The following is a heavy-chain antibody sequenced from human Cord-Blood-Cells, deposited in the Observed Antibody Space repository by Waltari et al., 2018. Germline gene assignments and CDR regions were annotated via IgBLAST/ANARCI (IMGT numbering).Heavy chain of an antibody. J-gene: IGHJ6*02. D-gene: IGHD2-2*01. CDR3: ARGPLTDIVVVPAAMHYYYGMDV. Sequence: QVQLQESGPGLVKPSQTLSLTCTVPGGSISSGGYYWSWIRQPPGKGLAWIGYIYYSGSTYYNPSLKSRVTISVDTSKNQFSRKLSSVTAADTAVYYCARGPLTDIVVVPAAMHYYYGMDVWGQGTTVTVSS. CDR2: IYYSGST. CDR1: GGSISSGGYY. V-gene: IGHV4-31*03.